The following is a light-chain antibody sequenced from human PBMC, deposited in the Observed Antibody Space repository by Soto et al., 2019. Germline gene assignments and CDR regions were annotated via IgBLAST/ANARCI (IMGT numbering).Light chain of an antibody. CDR2: DAS. V-gene: IGKV3-20*01. Sequence: EFVLTPSPGTPSFSPGERVTLSCRASQTVRNNYLAWYQQKPGQAPRLLIYDASSRATGIPDRFSGGGSGTDFTLTISRLEPEDFAVYYCQQFSSYPLTFGGGTKVDI. CDR3: QQFSSYPLT. J-gene: IGKJ4*01. CDR1: QTVRNNY.